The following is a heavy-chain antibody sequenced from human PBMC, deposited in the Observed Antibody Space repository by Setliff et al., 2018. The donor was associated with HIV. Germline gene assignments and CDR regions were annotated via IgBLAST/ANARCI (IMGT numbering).Heavy chain of an antibody. Sequence: ASVKVSCKASGYTFTSYGISWVRQAPGQGLEWMGWISAYNGNTNYAQKLQGRVTMTTDTSTSTAYMELRSLRSDDTAVYYCARGTYYYDSSGAPLDYWGQGTLVTVSS. D-gene: IGHD3-22*01. CDR3: ARGTYYYDSSGAPLDY. J-gene: IGHJ4*02. V-gene: IGHV1-18*01. CDR1: GYTFTSYG. CDR2: ISAYNGNT.